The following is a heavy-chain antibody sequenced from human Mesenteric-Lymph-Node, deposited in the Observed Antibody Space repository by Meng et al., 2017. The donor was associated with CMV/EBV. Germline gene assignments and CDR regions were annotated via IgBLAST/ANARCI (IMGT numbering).Heavy chain of an antibody. D-gene: IGHD3-22*01. CDR3: ARGRDYYDSGIYYLYYFDY. V-gene: IGHV4-39*07. CDR2: INYSGST. J-gene: IGHJ4*02. CDR1: GGSLSSSSYY. Sequence: SETLSLTCSVSGGSLSSSSYYWSWVRQPPGKGLEWIGEINYSGSTNYNPSLKSRVTISIDTSKNQFSLKLSSVTAADTAIYYCARGRDYYDSGIYYLYYFDYWGQGTLVTVSS.